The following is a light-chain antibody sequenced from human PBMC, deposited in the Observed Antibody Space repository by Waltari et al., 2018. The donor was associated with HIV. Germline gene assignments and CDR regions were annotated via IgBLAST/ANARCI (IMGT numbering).Light chain of an antibody. CDR3: QSYDSTNWV. J-gene: IGLJ3*02. Sequence: NFMLTQPHSVSESPGKTVTISCTRTSGSIASNYVQWYQRRPGSAPTPVIYKDHQRPSGDPDRFSGAIDSSSNSASLTISGLKTEDEADYYCQSYDSTNWVFGGGTKLTVL. V-gene: IGLV6-57*03. CDR2: KDH. CDR1: SGSIASNY.